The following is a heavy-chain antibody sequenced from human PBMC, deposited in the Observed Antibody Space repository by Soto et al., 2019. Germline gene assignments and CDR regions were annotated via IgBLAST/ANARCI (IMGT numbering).Heavy chain of an antibody. J-gene: IGHJ4*02. V-gene: IGHV3-23*01. CDR3: AKELSFSSGWTEFDY. CDR2: ISGSGGST. Sequence: GSLRLSCAASGFTFINYAMSWVRRAPGKGLEWVSSISGSGGSTYYADSVKGRFTISRDNSKNTLYLQMNSLRVEDTAVYYCAKELSFSSGWTEFDYWGQGTLVTVSS. CDR1: GFTFINYA. D-gene: IGHD6-19*01.